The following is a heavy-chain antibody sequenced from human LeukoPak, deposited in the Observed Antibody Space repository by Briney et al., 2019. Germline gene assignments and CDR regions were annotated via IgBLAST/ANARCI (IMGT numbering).Heavy chain of an antibody. J-gene: IGHJ4*02. CDR3: ARHSRTYYDILTGPYGGYFDY. CDR1: GDSISGSFW. D-gene: IGHD3-9*01. V-gene: IGHV4-4*02. Sequence: SGTLSLTCTVSGDSISGSFWWSWVRQPPGKGLEWIGEIFHSGSTNYNPSLKSRVTISVDTSKNQFSLKLSSVTAADTAAYYCARHSRTYYDILTGPYGGYFDYWGQRILVTVSS. CDR2: IFHSGST.